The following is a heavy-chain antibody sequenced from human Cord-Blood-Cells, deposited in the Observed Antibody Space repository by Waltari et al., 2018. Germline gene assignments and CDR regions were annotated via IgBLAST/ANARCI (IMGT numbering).Heavy chain of an antibody. Sequence: QLQLQESGPGLVKPSETLSLTCTVSGGSISSSSYYWGWIRQPPGKGLEWIGSIYYSGSPYYNPSLKSRVTISVDTSKNQFSLKLSSVTAADTAVYYCARQNYDFWSGYYDYWGQGTLVTVSS. CDR1: GGSISSSSYY. J-gene: IGHJ4*02. CDR3: ARQNYDFWSGYYDY. D-gene: IGHD3-3*01. CDR2: IYYSGSP. V-gene: IGHV4-39*01.